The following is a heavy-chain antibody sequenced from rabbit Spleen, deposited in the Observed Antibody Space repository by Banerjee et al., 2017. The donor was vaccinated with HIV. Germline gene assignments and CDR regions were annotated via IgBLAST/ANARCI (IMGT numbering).Heavy chain of an antibody. D-gene: IGHD4-1*01. J-gene: IGHJ6*01. V-gene: IGHV1S40*01. CDR1: GFSFSSGYY. CDR3: ARDSAGVIGWNFGW. Sequence: QSLEESGGDLVKPGASLTLTCTASGFSFSSGYYMCWVRQAPGKGLEWIACIYTSNGNTYYASWAKGRFTISKTSSTTVTLHMTSLTAADTATYFCARDSAGVIGWNFGWWGQGTLVTVS. CDR2: IYTSNGNT.